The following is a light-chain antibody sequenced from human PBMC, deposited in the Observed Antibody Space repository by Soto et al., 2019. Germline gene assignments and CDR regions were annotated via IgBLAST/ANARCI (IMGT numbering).Light chain of an antibody. Sequence: QSVLTQPASVSGSPGQSITISCTGTSSDVGGYNYVSWYQQHPGKAPKLMIYEVSNRPSGVSNRFSGSKSGNTASLTISGLQAEDEADYHCSSYTSSSVVFGGGTKLTVL. V-gene: IGLV2-14*01. J-gene: IGLJ2*01. CDR3: SSYTSSSVV. CDR2: EVS. CDR1: SSDVGGYNY.